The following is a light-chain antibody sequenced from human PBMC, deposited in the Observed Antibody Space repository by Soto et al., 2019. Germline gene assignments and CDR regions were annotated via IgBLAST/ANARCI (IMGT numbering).Light chain of an antibody. Sequence: DIQMTQSPSTLSGSVGDRVTITCRASQTISSWLAWYQQKPGKAPKLLIYKASTLKSGVPSRFSGSGSGTEFTLTISSLQPDDFATYYCQHYSSSSSGTFGQGTKVDIK. CDR3: QHYSSSSSGT. J-gene: IGKJ1*01. V-gene: IGKV1-5*03. CDR1: QTISSW. CDR2: KAS.